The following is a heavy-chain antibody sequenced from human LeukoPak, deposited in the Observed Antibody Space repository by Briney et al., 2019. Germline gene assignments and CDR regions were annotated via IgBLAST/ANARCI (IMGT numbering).Heavy chain of an antibody. V-gene: IGHV3-23*01. Sequence: QPGGSLRLSCAVSGITLSNYGMSWVRLAPGKGLEWVAGISGGGGGTNYADSVKGRFTVSRDNPKNTLYLQMHSLRAEDTAVYFCAKRGVVVRVILVGFHKEANYFDSWGQGALVTVSS. CDR2: ISGGGGGT. CDR1: GITLSNYG. J-gene: IGHJ4*02. D-gene: IGHD3-10*01. CDR3: AKRGVVVRVILVGFHKEANYFDS.